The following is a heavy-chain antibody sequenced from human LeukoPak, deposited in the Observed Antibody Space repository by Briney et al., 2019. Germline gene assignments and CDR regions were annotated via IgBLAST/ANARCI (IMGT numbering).Heavy chain of an antibody. CDR3: VTGGGYNGLDY. Sequence: PGESLRLSCAVSGLTFSNAWMNWVRQAPGKGLEWVGRVLSRAGGGTIDYAAPVKGRFTISRDDSKNALFLQTNSLRTEDTAVYYCVTGGGYNGLDYWGQGALVTVSS. CDR2: VLSRAGGGTI. D-gene: IGHD5-12*01. J-gene: IGHJ4*02. CDR1: GLTFSNAW. V-gene: IGHV3-15*07.